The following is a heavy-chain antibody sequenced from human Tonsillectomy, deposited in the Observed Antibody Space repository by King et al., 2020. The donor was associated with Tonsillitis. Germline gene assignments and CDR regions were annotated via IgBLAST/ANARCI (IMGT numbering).Heavy chain of an antibody. CDR1: GYSFTNYW. D-gene: IGHD6-19*01. CDR3: ARTRYKVVKLAYRSGWHDGVFDY. CDR2: IYPGDSDI. V-gene: IGHV5-51*01. Sequence: EGQLVQSGAEVKKPGESLKISCKGSGYSFTNYWIGWVRQMPGKGLEWMGIIYPGDSDIRYSPSFQGQVTMSADKSISTAYLQWSSLKASDTAMYYCARTRYKVVKLAYRSGWHDGVFDYWGQGTLVTVSS. J-gene: IGHJ4*02.